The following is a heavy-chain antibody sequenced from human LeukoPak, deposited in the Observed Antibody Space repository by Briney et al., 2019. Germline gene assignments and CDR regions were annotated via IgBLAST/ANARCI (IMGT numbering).Heavy chain of an antibody. CDR3: AKDYGPKQLVFFDS. J-gene: IGHJ4*02. D-gene: IGHD6-13*01. CDR1: GFTFSSYA. Sequence: QPGGSLRLSCAASGFTFSSYALSWVRQAPGKGLEGVSGISENGGTTFYADSVKGRFTITRDNSKNTLYVQMNSLRGEDTAVYYCAKDYGPKQLVFFDSWGQGTLVTVSS. V-gene: IGHV3-23*01. CDR2: ISENGGTT.